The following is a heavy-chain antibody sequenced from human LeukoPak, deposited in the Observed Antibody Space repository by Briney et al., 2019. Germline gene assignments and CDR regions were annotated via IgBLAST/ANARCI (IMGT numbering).Heavy chain of an antibody. J-gene: IGHJ5*02. V-gene: IGHV4-39*07. D-gene: IGHD1-7*01. CDR3: AREGITGTTDWFDP. CDR1: GGSISSSSYY. Sequence: SETLSLTCTVSGGSISSSSYYWGWIRQPPGKGLEWIGSIYYSGSTYYNPSLKSRVTISVDTSKNQFSLKLSSVTAADTAVYYCAREGITGTTDWFDPWGQGTLVTVSS. CDR2: IYYSGST.